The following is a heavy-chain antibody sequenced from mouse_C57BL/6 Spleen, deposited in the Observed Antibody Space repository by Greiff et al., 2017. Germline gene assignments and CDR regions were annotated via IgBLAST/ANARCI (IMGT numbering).Heavy chain of an antibody. CDR3: ARTKDYYAMDN. J-gene: IGHJ4*01. CDR1: GYTFTSYW. V-gene: IGHV1-69*01. Sequence: QVQLKQPGAELVMPGASAKLSCKASGYTFTSYWMHWVKQRPGQGLEWIGELVPSDSYTNYNLKFKGKSTLTVDKSSSTAYMQLSSLTSEDSAVYYCARTKDYYAMDNWGQGTSVTGAS. CDR2: LVPSDSYT.